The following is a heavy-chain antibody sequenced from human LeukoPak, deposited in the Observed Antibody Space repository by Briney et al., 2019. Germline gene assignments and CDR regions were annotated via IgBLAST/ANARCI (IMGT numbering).Heavy chain of an antibody. CDR1: GGTFSSYA. CDR3: ALFHYGSGTPDTD. D-gene: IGHD3-10*01. Sequence: SVKVSCKASGGTFSSYAISWVRQAPGQGLEWMGGIIPIFGTANYAQKFRGRVTITADESTSTAYMELSSLRSEDTAVYYCALFHYGSGTPDTDWGQGTLVTVSS. CDR2: IIPIFGTA. V-gene: IGHV1-69*13. J-gene: IGHJ4*02.